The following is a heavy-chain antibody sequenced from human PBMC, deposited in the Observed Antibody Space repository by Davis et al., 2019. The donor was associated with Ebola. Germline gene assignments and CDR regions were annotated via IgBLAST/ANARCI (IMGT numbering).Heavy chain of an antibody. D-gene: IGHD3-22*01. CDR1: GGSFSGYY. Sequence: MPSETLSLTCAVYGGSFSGYYWSWIRQPPGKGLEWIGEINHSGSTNYNPSLKSRVTISVDTSKNQFSLKLSSVTAADTAVYYCARLDYYDSSGYYYDWFDPWGQGTLVTVSS. J-gene: IGHJ5*02. CDR3: ARLDYYDSSGYYYDWFDP. V-gene: IGHV4-34*01. CDR2: INHSGST.